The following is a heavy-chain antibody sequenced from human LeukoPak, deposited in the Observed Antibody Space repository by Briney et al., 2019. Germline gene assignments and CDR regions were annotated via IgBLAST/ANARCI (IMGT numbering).Heavy chain of an antibody. V-gene: IGHV3-30-3*01. CDR2: ISYDGSNK. J-gene: IGHJ4*02. D-gene: IGHD3-22*01. CDR3: ARDGMIVDHYLDY. CDR1: GFTFSSYA. Sequence: GGSLRLSCAASGFTFSSYAMHWVRQAPGKGLEWVAVISYDGSNKYYADSVKGRFTISRDNSKNTLYLQMNSLRAEDTAVYYCARDGMIVDHYLDYWGQGTLVTVSS.